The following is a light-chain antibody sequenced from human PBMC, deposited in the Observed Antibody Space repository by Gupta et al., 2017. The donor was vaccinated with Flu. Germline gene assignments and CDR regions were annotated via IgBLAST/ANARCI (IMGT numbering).Light chain of an antibody. CDR1: QSLLHIDGKTY. J-gene: IGKJ4*01. CDR3: MQSSQFSLT. V-gene: IGKV2D-29*02. CDR2: ESS. Sequence: VMTQTPVSVSVAPGQPASISCRSSQSLLHIDGKTYLYWYFQRPGQSPQRRIYESSNRFSGVPDRSRGSGSGTDVTLNLSRVEAEDVGTYYCMQSSQFSLTFGGGTKVEIK.